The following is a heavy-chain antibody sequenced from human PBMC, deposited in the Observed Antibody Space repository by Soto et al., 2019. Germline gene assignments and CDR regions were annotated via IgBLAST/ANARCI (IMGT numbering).Heavy chain of an antibody. CDR3: ARYYYDSSGYYFPPDY. CDR2: IYPGHSNT. D-gene: IGHD3-22*01. CDR1: GYSFTTSW. Sequence: PGESLKISCKGSGYSFTTSWIAWVRQMPGKGLEWMGIIYPGHSNTRYSPSFQGQVTISADKSSSTAYLQWSSLKASDTAMYYCARYYYDSSGYYFPPDYWGQGTLVTVSS. J-gene: IGHJ4*02. V-gene: IGHV5-51*01.